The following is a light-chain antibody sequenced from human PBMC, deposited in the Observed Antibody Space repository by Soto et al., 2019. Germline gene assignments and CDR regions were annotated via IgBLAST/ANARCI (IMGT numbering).Light chain of an antibody. CDR3: QQYFDVPFT. Sequence: ESVLTQSPVTLSFSPGEIATLSCSSSQIVSSSYLAWYQQKPGQAPRLLIYAASRRATGIPDRFSGSGSGTDFTLTISSLEAEDVAFYWCQQYFDVPFTFGGGTKVDIK. V-gene: IGKV3-20*01. CDR1: QIVSSSY. CDR2: AAS. J-gene: IGKJ4*01.